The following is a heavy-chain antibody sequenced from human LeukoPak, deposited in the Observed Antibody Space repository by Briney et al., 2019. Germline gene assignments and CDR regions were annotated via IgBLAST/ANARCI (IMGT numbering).Heavy chain of an antibody. CDR3: ASNSFDYYGSGSYSVDY. CDR1: GGSFSGYY. J-gene: IGHJ4*02. D-gene: IGHD3-10*01. CDR2: INHSGST. Sequence: PSETLSLTCAVYGGSFSGYYWSWIRQPPGKGLEWIGEINHSGSTNYNPSLKSRVTISVNTSKNQFSLKLSSVTAADTAVYYCASNSFDYYGSGSYSVDYWGQGTLVTVSS. V-gene: IGHV4-34*01.